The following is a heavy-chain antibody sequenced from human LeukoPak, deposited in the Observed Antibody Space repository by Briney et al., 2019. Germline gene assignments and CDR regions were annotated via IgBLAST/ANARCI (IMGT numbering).Heavy chain of an antibody. CDR1: GFTFSSYS. Sequence: PGGSLRLSCAASGFTFSSYSMNWVRQAPGKGLEWVSSISSSSSYIYYADSVKGRFTISRDNAKNSLYLQMNSLRAEGTAVYYCARGYDYVWGSYLLAPYYFDYWGQGTLVTVSS. D-gene: IGHD3-16*01. CDR3: ARGYDYVWGSYLLAPYYFDY. CDR2: ISSSSSYI. J-gene: IGHJ4*02. V-gene: IGHV3-21*01.